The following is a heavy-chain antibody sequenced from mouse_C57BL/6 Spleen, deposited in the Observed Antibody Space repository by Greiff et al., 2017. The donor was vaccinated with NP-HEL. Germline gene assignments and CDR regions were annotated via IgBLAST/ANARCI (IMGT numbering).Heavy chain of an antibody. Sequence: VQLQQPGAELVKPGASVKLSCKASGYTFTSYWMQWVKQRPGQGLEWIGEIDPSDSYTNYNQKFKGKATLTVDTSSSTAYMQLSSLTSEDSAVYYCARDGAYYSNRYAMDYWGQGTSVTVSS. D-gene: IGHD2-5*01. CDR2: IDPSDSYT. J-gene: IGHJ4*01. CDR1: GYTFTSYW. CDR3: ARDGAYYSNRYAMDY. V-gene: IGHV1-50*01.